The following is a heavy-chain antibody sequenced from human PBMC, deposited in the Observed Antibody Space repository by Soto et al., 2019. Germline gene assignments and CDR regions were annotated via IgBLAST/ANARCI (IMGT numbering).Heavy chain of an antibody. J-gene: IGHJ6*02. CDR3: ARVGITGTSGDYYGMDV. CDR1: GFTFSSYD. D-gene: IGHD1-7*01. Sequence: EVQLVESGGGLVQPGGSLRLSCAASGFTFSSYDMHWVRQATGKGLEWVSAIGTAGDTYYPGSVKGRFTISRENAKNSLYLQMNSLRAGDTAVYYCARVGITGTSGDYYGMDVWGQGTTVTVSS. V-gene: IGHV3-13*01. CDR2: IGTAGDT.